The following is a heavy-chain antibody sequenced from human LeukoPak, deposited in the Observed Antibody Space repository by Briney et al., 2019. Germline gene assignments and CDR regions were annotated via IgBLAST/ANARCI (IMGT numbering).Heavy chain of an antibody. CDR3: ARGPSYYYDSSALYYFDY. CDR1: GGSISGGGYY. D-gene: IGHD3-22*01. CDR2: IYYSGST. V-gene: IGHV4-31*01. J-gene: IGHJ4*02. Sequence: PSETLSLTCTVSGGSISGGGYYWSWLRQHPGKGLEWIGYIYYSGSTYYNPSLKSLVTISVDTSKNQFSLKLSSVTAADTAVYYCARGPSYYYDSSALYYFDYWGQGTLVTVSS.